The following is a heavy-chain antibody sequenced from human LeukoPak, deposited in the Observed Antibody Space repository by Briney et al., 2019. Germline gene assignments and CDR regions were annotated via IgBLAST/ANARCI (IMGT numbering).Heavy chain of an antibody. D-gene: IGHD2-2*01. CDR2: ISSSSSYI. Sequence: PGGSLRLSCAASGFTFSSYSMTWVRQAPGKGLEWVSSISSSSSYIYYADSVKGRFTISRDNAKNSLYLQMNSLRAEDTAVYYCARDFRSTSRYFDYWGQGTLVTVSS. CDR1: GFTFSSYS. J-gene: IGHJ4*02. V-gene: IGHV3-21*01. CDR3: ARDFRSTSRYFDY.